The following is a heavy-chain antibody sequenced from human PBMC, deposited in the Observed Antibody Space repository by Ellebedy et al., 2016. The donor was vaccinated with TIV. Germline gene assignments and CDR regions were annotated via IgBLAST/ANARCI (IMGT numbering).Heavy chain of an antibody. D-gene: IGHD4-17*01. V-gene: IGHV3-48*02. Sequence: GGSLRLXCAASGFTFSSYSINWVRQAPGKGLEWVSYISSSSSTIYYADSVKGRFTISRDNAKDSLYLQMNSLRDEDTAVYYCARGPLYGDYPNWFDPWGQGTLVTVSS. CDR2: ISSSSSTI. CDR3: ARGPLYGDYPNWFDP. J-gene: IGHJ5*02. CDR1: GFTFSSYS.